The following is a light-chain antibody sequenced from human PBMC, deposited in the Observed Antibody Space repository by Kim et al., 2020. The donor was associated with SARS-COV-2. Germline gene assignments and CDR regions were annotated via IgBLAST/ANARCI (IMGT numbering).Light chain of an antibody. J-gene: IGKJ2*02. Sequence: EIVLTQSPGTLSLSPGERATLSCRASQSVSSSYLAWYQQKPGQAPRLLIYGASSRATGIPDRFSGSGSGTDFTLTISRLEPKDFAVYYCHQYGSSPSTFGQGPKLEI. CDR2: GAS. CDR3: HQYGSSPST. CDR1: QSVSSSY. V-gene: IGKV3-20*01.